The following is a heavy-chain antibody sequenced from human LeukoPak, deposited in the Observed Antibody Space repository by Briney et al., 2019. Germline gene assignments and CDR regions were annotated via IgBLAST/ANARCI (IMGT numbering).Heavy chain of an antibody. CDR1: GYTLTELS. CDR2: FDPEDGET. Sequence: ASVKVSCKVSGYTLTELSMHWVRQAPGKGLEWMGGFDPEDGETIYAQKFQGRVTITADKSTSTAYMELSSLRSEDTAVYYCARDDSDMVRGPEAYWGQGTLVTVSS. V-gene: IGHV1-24*01. CDR3: ARDDSDMVRGPEAY. J-gene: IGHJ4*02. D-gene: IGHD3-10*01.